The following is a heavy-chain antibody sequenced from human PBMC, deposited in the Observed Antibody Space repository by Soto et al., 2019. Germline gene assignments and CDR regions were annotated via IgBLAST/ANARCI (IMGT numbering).Heavy chain of an antibody. CDR1: GGSISSGDYY. D-gene: IGHD3-22*01. V-gene: IGHV4-31*03. J-gene: IGHJ5*02. CDR3: ARDRASSGYYWFDP. Sequence: QVQLQESGPGLVKPSQTLSLTCTVSGGSISSGDYYWSWIRHLPGKGLEWIGYIYYSGSTYYNPSLKSRVTISVDTSTNQFSLKLNSVTAADTALYYCARDRASSGYYWFDPWGQGTLVTVSS. CDR2: IYYSGST.